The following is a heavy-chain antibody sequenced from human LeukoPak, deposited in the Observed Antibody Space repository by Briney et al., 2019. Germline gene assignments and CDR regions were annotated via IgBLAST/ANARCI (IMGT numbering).Heavy chain of an antibody. V-gene: IGHV1-46*01. CDR3: ARENIVVVPAAHEYYFDY. CDR1: GYTFTSYY. CDR2: INPSGGST. D-gene: IGHD2-2*01. J-gene: IGHJ4*02. Sequence: GASVKVFCKASGYTFTSYYMHWVRQAPGQGLEWMGIINPSGGSTSHAQKFQGRVTMTRDTSTSTVYMELSGLRSEDTAVYYCARENIVVVPAAHEYYFDYWGQGTQVTVSS.